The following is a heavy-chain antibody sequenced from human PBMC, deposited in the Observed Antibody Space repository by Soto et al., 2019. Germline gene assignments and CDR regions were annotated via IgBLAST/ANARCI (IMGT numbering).Heavy chain of an antibody. Sequence: SETLSLTCTVSGVSISSYYWSWIRQPPGKGLEWIGYIFQSVSTSYNPSLKSRVTISLDTSKNGCSLKLSSVTAADTAVYYCARLDITMVRGVVRDGWFDTWGQGTLVTVSS. CDR3: ARLDITMVRGVVRDGWFDT. CDR2: IFQSVST. CDR1: GVSISSYY. V-gene: IGHV4-59*08. J-gene: IGHJ5*02. D-gene: IGHD3-10*01.